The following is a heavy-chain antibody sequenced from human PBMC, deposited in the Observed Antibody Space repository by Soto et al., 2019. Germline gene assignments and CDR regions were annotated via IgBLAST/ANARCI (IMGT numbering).Heavy chain of an antibody. CDR2: IYHSGST. Sequence: TLSLTCAVSGGSISSGGYSWSWIRQPPGKGLEWIGYIYHSGSTYYNPSLKSRVTISVDRSKNQFSLKLSSVTAADTAVYYCARGDMQLVLGYWGQGTLVTVPS. J-gene: IGHJ4*02. CDR3: ARGDMQLVLGY. D-gene: IGHD6-6*01. CDR1: GGSISSGGYS. V-gene: IGHV4-30-2*01.